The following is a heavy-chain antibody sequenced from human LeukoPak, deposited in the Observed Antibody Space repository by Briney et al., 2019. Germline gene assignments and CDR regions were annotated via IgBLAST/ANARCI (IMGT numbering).Heavy chain of an antibody. Sequence: PGGSLRLSCAASGFTFSDYYMSWIRQAPGKGLEWVSYISAAGDSIYYADSLKGRFIVSRDNAKNSLSLQMNNLRAEDTAVYYCARDGAAHVDFWGPYPREPFDYWGQGTLVTVSS. CDR1: GFTFSDYY. D-gene: IGHD3-3*01. V-gene: IGHV3-11*04. CDR3: ARDGAAHVDFWGPYPREPFDY. J-gene: IGHJ4*02. CDR2: ISAAGDSI.